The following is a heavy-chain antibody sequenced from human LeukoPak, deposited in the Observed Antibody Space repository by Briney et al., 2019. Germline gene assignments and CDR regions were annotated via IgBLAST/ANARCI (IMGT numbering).Heavy chain of an antibody. CDR1: GGSISSYY. V-gene: IGHV4-4*07. D-gene: IGHD3-22*01. CDR3: ARDRYRHYYDSSGYLGDYYFDY. CDR2: IYTSGST. J-gene: IGHJ4*02. Sequence: SETLSLTCTVSGGSISSYYWSWIRQPAGKGLEWIGRIYTSGSTNYNPSLKSRVTISVDKSKNQFSLKLSSVTAADTAVHYCARDRYRHYYDSSGYLGDYYFDYWGQGTLVTVSS.